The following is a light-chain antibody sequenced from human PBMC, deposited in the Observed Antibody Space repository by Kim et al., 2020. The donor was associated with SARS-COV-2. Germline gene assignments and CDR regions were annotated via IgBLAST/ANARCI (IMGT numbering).Light chain of an antibody. Sequence: SVSPGHTASITCSGDKLGDKYSCWYQQKPGQSPVLVIYQDSKRPSGIPERFSGSNSGNTATLTISGTQAMDEADYYCQAWDSSTGVFGTGTKVTVL. J-gene: IGLJ1*01. CDR3: QAWDSSTGV. CDR2: QDS. V-gene: IGLV3-1*01. CDR1: KLGDKY.